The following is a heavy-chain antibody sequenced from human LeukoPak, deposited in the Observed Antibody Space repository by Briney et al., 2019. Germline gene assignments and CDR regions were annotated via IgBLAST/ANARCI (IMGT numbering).Heavy chain of an antibody. CDR3: ARETGWYFDY. V-gene: IGHV3-48*04. CDR1: GITFSGYS. Sequence: PGGSLRLSCAASGITFSGYSMNWVRQAPGKGLEWVSYISSSSTTISYADSAKGRFTISRDVAKNSLYLQMNSLRAEDTAVYYCARETGWYFDYWGQGTLVAVSS. D-gene: IGHD5-24*01. CDR2: ISSSSTTI. J-gene: IGHJ4*02.